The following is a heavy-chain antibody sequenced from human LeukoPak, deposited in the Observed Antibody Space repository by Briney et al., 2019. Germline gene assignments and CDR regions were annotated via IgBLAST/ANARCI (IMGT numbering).Heavy chain of an antibody. CDR3: ARNQGYCSGGSCRAFDY. CDR2: ISGSGGST. CDR1: GFTFSSYA. V-gene: IGHV3-23*01. D-gene: IGHD2-15*01. Sequence: GGSLRLSCAASGFTFSSYAMSWVRQAPGKGLEWVSAISGSGGSTYYADSVKGRFTISRDNSKNTLYLQMNSLRAEDTAVYYCARNQGYCSGGSCRAFDYWGQGTLVTVSS. J-gene: IGHJ4*02.